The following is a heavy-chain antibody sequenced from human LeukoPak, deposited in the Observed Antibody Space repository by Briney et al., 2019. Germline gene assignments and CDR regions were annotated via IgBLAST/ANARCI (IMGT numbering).Heavy chain of an antibody. J-gene: IGHJ6*03. D-gene: IGHD6-13*01. V-gene: IGHV3-30*02. CDR1: GFTFSSYS. Sequence: PGGSLRLSCAASGFTFSSYSMNWVRQAPGKGLEWVAFIRYDGSNKYYADSVKGRFTISRDNSKNTLYLQMNSLRAEDTAVYYCAKDLTPQQDYYYYYMDVWGKGTTVTISS. CDR3: AKDLTPQQDYYYYYMDV. CDR2: IRYDGSNK.